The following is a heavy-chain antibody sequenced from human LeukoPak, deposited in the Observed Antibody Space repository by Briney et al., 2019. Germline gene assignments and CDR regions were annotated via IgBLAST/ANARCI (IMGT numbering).Heavy chain of an antibody. Sequence: SETLSLTCAVYGGSFSGYYWSWIRQPPGKGLEWIGEINHSGSTNYNPSLKSRVTISVDTSKNQFSLKLSSVTAADTAVYYCARDGYNWNTDAFDIWGQGTMVTVSS. V-gene: IGHV4-34*01. CDR2: INHSGST. CDR3: ARDGYNWNTDAFDI. D-gene: IGHD1-20*01. CDR1: GGSFSGYY. J-gene: IGHJ3*02.